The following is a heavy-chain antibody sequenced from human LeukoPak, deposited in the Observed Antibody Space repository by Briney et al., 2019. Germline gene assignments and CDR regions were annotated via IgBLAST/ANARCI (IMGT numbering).Heavy chain of an antibody. D-gene: IGHD3-10*01. CDR2: INHSGST. CDR1: GGSFCGYY. CDR3: ARGRLFYGSGSNGPQPRAPEAFDI. V-gene: IGHV4-34*01. Sequence: PSETLSLTCAVYGGSFCGYYWSWIRQPPGKGLEWIGEINHSGSTNYNPSLKSRVTISVDTSKNQFSLKLSSVTAADTAVYYCARGRLFYGSGSNGPQPRAPEAFDIWGQGTMVTVSS. J-gene: IGHJ3*02.